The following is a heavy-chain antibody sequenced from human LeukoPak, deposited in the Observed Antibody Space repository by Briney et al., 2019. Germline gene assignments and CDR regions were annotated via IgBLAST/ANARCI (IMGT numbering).Heavy chain of an antibody. CDR2: IYYSGST. J-gene: IGHJ6*03. CDR3: ARAPDYGDYVEYYYYYYMDV. CDR1: GGSISSSSYY. Sequence: PSETLSLTCTVSGGSISSSSYYWGWIRQPPGKGLEWIGSIYYSGSTYYNPSLKSRVTISVDTSKNQFSLKLSSVTAADTAVYYCARAPDYGDYVEYYYYYYMDVWGKGTTVTVSS. D-gene: IGHD4-17*01. V-gene: IGHV4-39*07.